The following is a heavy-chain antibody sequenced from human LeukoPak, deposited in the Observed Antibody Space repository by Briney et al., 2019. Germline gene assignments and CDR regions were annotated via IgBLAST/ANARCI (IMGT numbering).Heavy chain of an antibody. D-gene: IGHD2-21*02. CDR3: ARGRGVVTATHYFDY. CDR2: INHSGST. CDR1: GGSFSGYY. J-gene: IGHJ4*02. V-gene: IGHV4-34*01. Sequence: PSETLSLTCAVYGGSFSGYYWSWIRQPPGKGLEWIGEINHSGSTNYNPSLKSRVTISVDTSKNQFSLKLSSVTAADTAVYYCARGRGVVTATHYFDYWGQGTLVTVSS.